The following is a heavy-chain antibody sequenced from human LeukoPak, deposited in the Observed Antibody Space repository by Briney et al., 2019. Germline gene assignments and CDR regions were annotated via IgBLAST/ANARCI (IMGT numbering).Heavy chain of an antibody. Sequence: GGSLRLSCAVSGFIFSGSWVTWVRQAPGKGLEWVANINQDGSENYYGDSVKGRFTISRDNAKNSLYLQMNSLRAEDTAVYYFATGHSEMSVWGQGTTVTVSS. CDR1: GFIFSGSW. V-gene: IGHV3-7*02. D-gene: IGHD5-24*01. J-gene: IGHJ6*02. CDR2: INQDGSEN. CDR3: ATGHSEMSV.